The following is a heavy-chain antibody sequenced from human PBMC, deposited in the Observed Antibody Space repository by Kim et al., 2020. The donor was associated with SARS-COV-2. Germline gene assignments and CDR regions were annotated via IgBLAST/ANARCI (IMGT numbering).Heavy chain of an antibody. D-gene: IGHD2-21*02. V-gene: IGHV3-74*01. Sequence: GGSLRLSCTASGFTFSNYWMHWVRQAPGKGLVWVARIYSDGNSIDYADSVKGRFTISRDNAKSTLYLQMNSLRADDTAVYYCARDGDAFCGGDCYSRWFDSWGQGTRVTVSS. CDR1: GFTFSNYW. J-gene: IGHJ5*01. CDR2: IYSDGNSI. CDR3: ARDGDAFCGGDCYSRWFDS.